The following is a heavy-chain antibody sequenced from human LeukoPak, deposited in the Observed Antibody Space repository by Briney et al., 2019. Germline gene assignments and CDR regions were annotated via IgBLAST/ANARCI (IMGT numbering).Heavy chain of an antibody. CDR1: GFTFSSFA. CDR2: ISYEDGSNK. CDR3: VQYSDGRYDGYDY. J-gene: IGHJ4*02. D-gene: IGHD6-6*01. V-gene: IGHV3-30*04. Sequence: GGSLRLSCAASGFTFSSFALHWVRQAPGKGLEWVAVISYEDGSNKYYADSVKGRFTVSRDNAKNSLYLQANSLRVEDTALYYCVQYSDGRYDGYDYWGQGTLVTVSS.